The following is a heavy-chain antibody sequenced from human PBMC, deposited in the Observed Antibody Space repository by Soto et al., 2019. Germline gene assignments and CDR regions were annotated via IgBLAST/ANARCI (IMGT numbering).Heavy chain of an antibody. V-gene: IGHV1-69*13. CDR2: IIPIFVTA. CDR3: ARRKMVGYYYGMDV. D-gene: IGHD2-15*01. J-gene: IGHJ6*02. CDR1: WGTLSIDS. Sequence: SLNVSFKASWGTLSIDSMILGLDSPGQWLELMGGIIPIFVTANYAQNFKGRGTITADESTSTAYMELSSLRSEDTAVYYCARRKMVGYYYGMDVWGQGTTVTVSS.